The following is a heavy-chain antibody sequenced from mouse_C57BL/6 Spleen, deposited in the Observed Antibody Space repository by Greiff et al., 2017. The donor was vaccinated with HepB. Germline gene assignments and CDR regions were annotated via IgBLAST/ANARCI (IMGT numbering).Heavy chain of an antibody. J-gene: IGHJ1*03. V-gene: IGHV14-1*01. CDR3: TTMRWLPDWEFDV. CDR1: GFNIKDYY. D-gene: IGHD2-3*01. Sequence: EVQLQQSGAELVRPGASVKLSCTASGFNIKDYYMHWVKQRPEQGLEWIGRIDPEDGDTEYAPKFQGKATMTADTSSNTAYLQLSSLTSEDTADYYCTTMRWLPDWEFDVWGTGTTVTVSS. CDR2: IDPEDGDT.